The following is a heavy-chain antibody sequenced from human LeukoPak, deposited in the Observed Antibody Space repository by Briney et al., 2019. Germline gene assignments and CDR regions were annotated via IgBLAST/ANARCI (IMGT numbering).Heavy chain of an antibody. Sequence: GGSLRLSCAASGFTLKIYPMHWVRQAPGKGLEWLSVISHDGSNKNNADSVKGRFIISRDNSKNTIYLQLNSLRPEDTAMYYCAREGVQTTVDAFDVWGLGTMPIVSS. CDR1: GFTLKIYP. J-gene: IGHJ3*01. V-gene: IGHV3-30*04. D-gene: IGHD3-10*01. CDR2: ISHDGSNK. CDR3: AREGVQTTVDAFDV.